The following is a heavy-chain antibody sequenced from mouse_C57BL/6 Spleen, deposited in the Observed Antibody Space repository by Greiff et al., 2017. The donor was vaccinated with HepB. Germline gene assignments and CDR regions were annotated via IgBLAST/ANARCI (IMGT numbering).Heavy chain of an antibody. V-gene: IGHV1-20*01. CDR3: ARGAYYDYDEGFDY. J-gene: IGHJ2*01. CDR1: GYSFTGYF. D-gene: IGHD2-4*01. Sequence: EVKLVESGPELVKPGDSVKISCKASGYSFTGYFMNWVMQSHGKSLEWIGRINPYNGDTFYNQKFKGKATLTVDKSSSTAHMELRSLTSEDSAVYYCARGAYYDYDEGFDYWGQGTTLTVSS. CDR2: INPYNGDT.